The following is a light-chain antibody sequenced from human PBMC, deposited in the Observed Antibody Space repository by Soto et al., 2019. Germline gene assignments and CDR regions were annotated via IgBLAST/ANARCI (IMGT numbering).Light chain of an antibody. V-gene: IGKV1-5*01. CDR1: QSVSDW. CDR3: HQFGDSPQT. Sequence: DIQMTQSPSTLSASVGDRVTLTCRASQSVSDWLAWYQQKPGKAPKLLIYDASTLETGVPSRFSGSGSQTEFTLTITSLQPDDFAVYYCHQFGDSPQTFGQGTTVEV. J-gene: IGKJ1*01. CDR2: DAS.